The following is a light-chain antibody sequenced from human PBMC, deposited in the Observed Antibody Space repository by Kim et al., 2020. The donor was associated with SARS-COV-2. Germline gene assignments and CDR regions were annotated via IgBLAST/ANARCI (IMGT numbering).Light chain of an antibody. V-gene: IGKV1-39*01. CDR1: QSISSY. CDR3: QQSYSTPRT. Sequence: DIQMTQSPSSLSASVGDRVIITCRASQSISSYLNWYQQKPGKAPKLLIYAASSLQGGVPSRFSGSGSGTDFTLTISSLQPEDFATYYCQQSYSTPRTFGQGTKVDIK. CDR2: AAS. J-gene: IGKJ1*01.